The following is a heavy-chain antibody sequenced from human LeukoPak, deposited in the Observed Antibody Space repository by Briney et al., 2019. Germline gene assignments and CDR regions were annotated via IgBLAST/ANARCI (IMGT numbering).Heavy chain of an antibody. V-gene: IGHV3-30-3*01. CDR1: GFSFSGSS. Sequence: GGSLRLSCAASGFSFSGSSMHWVRQAPGKGLEWVAFISYDGNYKYYADSMEDRFITSRDNSKNTLYLQMSSLRAEDTAVYYCARDFAKLSDYWGQGTLVTVSS. CDR3: ARDFAKLSDY. J-gene: IGHJ4*02. D-gene: IGHD2/OR15-2a*01. CDR2: ISYDGNYK.